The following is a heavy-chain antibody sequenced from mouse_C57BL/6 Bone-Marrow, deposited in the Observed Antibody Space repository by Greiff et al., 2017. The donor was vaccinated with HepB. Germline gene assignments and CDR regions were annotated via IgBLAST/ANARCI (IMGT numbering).Heavy chain of an antibody. J-gene: IGHJ1*03. CDR2: IWSGGST. CDR3: ARPYYYGSSHWYFDV. CDR1: GFSLTSYG. Sequence: VKLVESGPGLVQPSQSLSITCTVSGFSLTSYGVHWVRQSPGKGLEWLGVIWSGGSTDYNAAFISRLSISKDNSKSQVFFKMNSLQADDTAIYYCARPYYYGSSHWYFDVWGTGTTVTVSS. D-gene: IGHD1-1*01. V-gene: IGHV2-2*01.